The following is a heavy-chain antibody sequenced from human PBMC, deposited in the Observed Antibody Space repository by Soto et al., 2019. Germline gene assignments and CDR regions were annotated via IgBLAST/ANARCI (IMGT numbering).Heavy chain of an antibody. CDR1: GFKFSTYG. CDR2: ISYDGNNK. CDR3: AKGLVGYVFGVQDYYFGMDV. V-gene: IGHV3-30*18. D-gene: IGHD3-3*01. Sequence: QVQLVESGGGVVQPGRSLRLSCGASGFKFSTYGMHWVRQAPGKGLEWVAVISYDGNNKDYADSVKGRFTISRDNSKNTSYLMMNSLRAEDTAVYYGAKGLVGYVFGVQDYYFGMDVWGQGTTVAGSS. J-gene: IGHJ6*02.